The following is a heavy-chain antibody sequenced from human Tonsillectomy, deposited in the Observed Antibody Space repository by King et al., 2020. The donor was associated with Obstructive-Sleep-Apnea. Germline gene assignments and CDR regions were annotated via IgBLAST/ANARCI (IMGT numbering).Heavy chain of an antibody. J-gene: IGHJ5*02. CDR3: ARDYYASGSYGWFDP. D-gene: IGHD3-10*01. Sequence: VQLVESGGGLVKPGGSLRLSCAASGFTFSDYYMNWIRQASGKGLEWGSYISSDGSSVYYLDSLNGRFTISRDNAKNSLHLQMNSLRAEDTAVYYCARDYYASGSYGWFDPWGQGILVTVSS. CDR2: ISSDGSSV. V-gene: IGHV3-11*01. CDR1: GFTFSDYY.